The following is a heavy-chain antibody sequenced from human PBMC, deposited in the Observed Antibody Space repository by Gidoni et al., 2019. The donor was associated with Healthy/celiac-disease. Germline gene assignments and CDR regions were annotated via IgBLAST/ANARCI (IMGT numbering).Heavy chain of an antibody. J-gene: IGHJ5*02. V-gene: IGHV3-21*01. CDR1: GFTFSSYS. D-gene: IGHD2-21*02. CDR2: ISSSSSYI. Sequence: EVQLVESGGGLVKPGVSLRLSCAASGFTFSSYSMNWVRQAPGQGLEWVSSISSSSSYIYYADSVKGRFTISRDNAKNSLYLQMNSLRAEDTAVYYCAREREPCGGDCHDWFDPWGQGTLVTVSS. CDR3: AREREPCGGDCHDWFDP.